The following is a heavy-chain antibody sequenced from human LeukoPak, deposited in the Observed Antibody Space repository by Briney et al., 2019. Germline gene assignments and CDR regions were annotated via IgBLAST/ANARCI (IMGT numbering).Heavy chain of an antibody. Sequence: GGSLRLSCAASGFTFSSYAMSWVRQAPGKGLEWVACIKEDGSEKYYVDSVRGRFTISRDNAKSSLYLQMNSLRAEDTAVYYCTRVPGTQGFYDYWGQGTLVTVSS. J-gene: IGHJ4*02. CDR3: TRVPGTQGFYDY. D-gene: IGHD6-13*01. CDR1: GFTFSSYA. V-gene: IGHV3-7*03. CDR2: IKEDGSEK.